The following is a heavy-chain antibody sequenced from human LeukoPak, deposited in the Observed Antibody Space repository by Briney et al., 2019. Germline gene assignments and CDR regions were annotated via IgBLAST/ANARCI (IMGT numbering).Heavy chain of an antibody. CDR3: ARQKALGRHFDY. CDR1: GGSFSGYY. V-gene: IGHV4-34*01. Sequence: SETLSLTCAVYGGSFSGYYWSWIRQPPGKGLEWIGEINHSGSTNYNPSLKSRVTISVDTSKNQFSLKLSSVTAADTAVYYCARQKALGRHFDYWGQGTLVTVSS. J-gene: IGHJ4*02. CDR2: INHSGST.